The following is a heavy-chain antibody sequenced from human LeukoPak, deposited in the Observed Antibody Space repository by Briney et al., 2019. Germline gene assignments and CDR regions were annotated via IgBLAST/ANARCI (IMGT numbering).Heavy chain of an antibody. J-gene: IGHJ4*02. Sequence: SQTLSLTCAISGDSLSSKSAAWNWIRQSPSRGLEWLGRTYYRSKWHNDYTLSVKSRITINPDTSKNQFSLHLNSVTPEDMAVYYCARSAGHFDYWGQGTLVTVSS. CDR2: TYYRSKWHN. V-gene: IGHV6-1*01. CDR1: GDSLSSKSAA. CDR3: ARSAGHFDY.